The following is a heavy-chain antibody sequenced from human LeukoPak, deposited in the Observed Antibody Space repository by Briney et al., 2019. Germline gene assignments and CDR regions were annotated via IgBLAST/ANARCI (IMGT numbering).Heavy chain of an antibody. CDR3: ARDVPDDFWSGYYSPNYFDY. CDR2: INPNSGGT. CDR1: GYTFTGYY. D-gene: IGHD3-3*01. J-gene: IGHJ4*02. V-gene: IGHV1-2*02. Sequence: GASVKVSCKASGYTFTGYYMHWVRQAPGQGLGWMGWINPNSGGTNYAQKFQGRVTMTRDTSISTAYMELSRLRSDDTAVYYCARDVPDDFWSGYYSPNYFDYWGQGTLVTVSS.